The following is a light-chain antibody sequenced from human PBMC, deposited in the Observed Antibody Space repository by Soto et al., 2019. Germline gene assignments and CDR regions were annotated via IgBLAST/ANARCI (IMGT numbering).Light chain of an antibody. J-gene: IGKJ1*01. CDR3: QQYLDWPRT. V-gene: IGKV4-1*01. CDR2: WAS. Sequence: DIVMTQSPDSLAVSLGERATINCKSSQSVLYSSNNKNYLAWYQQKPGQPPKLLIYWASTRESGVPDRFSGSGSGTDFTLTISSLQAEDVAVYYCQQYLDWPRTFGQGTKVEIK. CDR1: QSVLYSSNNKNY.